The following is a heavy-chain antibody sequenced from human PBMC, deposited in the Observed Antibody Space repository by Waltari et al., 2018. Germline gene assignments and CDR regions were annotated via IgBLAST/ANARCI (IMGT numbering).Heavy chain of an antibody. D-gene: IGHD3-22*01. V-gene: IGHV4-30-2*01. CDR1: GGSISSGGYS. J-gene: IGHJ4*02. CDR2: IYHSGST. Sequence: QLQLQESGSGLVKPSQTLSLTCAVSGGSISSGGYSWSWIRQPPGKGLEWIGYIYHSGSTYYNPSLKSRVTISVDGSKNQFSLKLSSVTAADTAVYYCARGLYYYDSSGYYGGYFDYWGQGTLVTVSS. CDR3: ARGLYYYDSSGYYGGYFDY.